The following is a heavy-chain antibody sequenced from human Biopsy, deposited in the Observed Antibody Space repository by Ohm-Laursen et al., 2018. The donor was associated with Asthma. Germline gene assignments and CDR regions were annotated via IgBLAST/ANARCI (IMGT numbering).Heavy chain of an antibody. CDR2: THYSGTT. V-gene: IGHV4-59*01. CDR1: GGSIGIYY. Sequence: SETLSLTCIVSGGSIGIYYWGWIRQPPGKGLEYIGYTHYSGTTNTDPSLTGRVTMSVDTSKNQFSLKVTSVTAADTAVYFCARVRGAFYESSVKNAFDVWGQGTMVTVSS. CDR3: ARVRGAFYESSVKNAFDV. D-gene: IGHD3-22*01. J-gene: IGHJ3*01.